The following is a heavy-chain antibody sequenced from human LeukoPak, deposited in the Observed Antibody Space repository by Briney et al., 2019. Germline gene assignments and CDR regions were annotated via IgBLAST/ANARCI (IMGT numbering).Heavy chain of an antibody. D-gene: IGHD4-23*01. CDR2: IYYSGST. J-gene: IGHJ1*01. CDR1: GGSFSGYY. CDR3: ARAVKHDYGGNEYFQH. Sequence: SETLSLTCAVYGGSFSGYYWSWIRQPPGKGLEWIGYIYYSGSTNYNPSLKSRVTISVDTSKNQFSLKLSSVTAADTAVYYCARAVKHDYGGNEYFQHWGQGTVVTVSS. V-gene: IGHV4-59*01.